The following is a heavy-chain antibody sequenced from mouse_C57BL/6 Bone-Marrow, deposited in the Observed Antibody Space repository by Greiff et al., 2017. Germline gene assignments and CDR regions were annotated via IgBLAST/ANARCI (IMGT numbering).Heavy chain of an antibody. J-gene: IGHJ4*01. CDR2: IHPNRGST. CDR3: ARRYYDPHYCAMDY. Sequence: QVQLQQPGAELVKPGASVKLSCKASGYTFTSYWMHWVKQRPGQGLEWIGMIHPNRGSTNYNEKFKSKATLTVDNSSSTAYMQLSRLSSEYSVVDYCARRYYDPHYCAMDYRGGGTSVTVST. V-gene: IGHV1-64*01. CDR1: GYTFTSYW. D-gene: IGHD2-4*01.